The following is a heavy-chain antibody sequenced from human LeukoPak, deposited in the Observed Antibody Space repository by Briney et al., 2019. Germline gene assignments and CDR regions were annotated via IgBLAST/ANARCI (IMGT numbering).Heavy chain of an antibody. D-gene: IGHD3-22*01. Sequence: GASVKVSCKASGYTFTSYAMHWVRQAPGQRLEWMGWINAGNGNTKYSQKFQGRVTITRDTSASTAYMELSSRRSEDTAVYYCARGLSGYPFDYWGQGTLVTVSS. CDR3: ARGLSGYPFDY. V-gene: IGHV1-3*01. CDR1: GYTFTSYA. CDR2: INAGNGNT. J-gene: IGHJ4*02.